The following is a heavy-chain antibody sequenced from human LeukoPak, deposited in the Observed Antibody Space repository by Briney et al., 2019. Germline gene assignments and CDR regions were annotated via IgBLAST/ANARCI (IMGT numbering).Heavy chain of an antibody. Sequence: GGSLRLSCAASGFIFSDYYMNWIRQAPGKGLEWVSYISSSGNTKYYADSVKGRFTISRDNAKSSLYLQMNNLRTEDTALYYCAKGVRISMVRGAFDFWGQGTMVTVSS. CDR2: ISSSGNTK. CDR3: AKGVRISMVRGAFDF. V-gene: IGHV3-11*01. D-gene: IGHD3-10*01. CDR1: GFIFSDYY. J-gene: IGHJ3*01.